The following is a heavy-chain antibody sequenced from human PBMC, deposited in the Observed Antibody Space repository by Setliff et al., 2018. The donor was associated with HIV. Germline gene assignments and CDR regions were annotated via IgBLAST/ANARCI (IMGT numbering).Heavy chain of an antibody. CDR3: ARGRGNDYVWGSYRYFDY. Sequence: LSLTCAVSGYSISSGYYWGWIRQPPGKGLEWIGSIYHSGSTYYNPSLKSRVTISVDTSKNQFSLKLSSVTAADTAVYYCARGRGNDYVWGSYRYFDYWGQGTLVTVPQ. V-gene: IGHV4-38-2*01. D-gene: IGHD3-16*02. CDR2: IYHSGST. CDR1: GYSISSGYY. J-gene: IGHJ4*02.